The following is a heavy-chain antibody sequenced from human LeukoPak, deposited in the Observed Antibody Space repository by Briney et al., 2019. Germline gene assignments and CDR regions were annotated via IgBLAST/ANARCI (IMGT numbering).Heavy chain of an antibody. CDR3: TRDSILTFYLYYYMDV. V-gene: IGHV3-49*04. D-gene: IGHD3-9*01. Sequence: GGSLRLSCTGFGFTFGDYAVSWVRQAPGKGLEWVAFIRNKDNGGTTQIAASLQGRFTISRDDSKNVAYLHMTSLRTEDTAVYFCTRDSILTFYLYYYMDVWGEGTPVTVSS. J-gene: IGHJ6*03. CDR2: IRNKDNGGTT. CDR1: GFTFGDYA.